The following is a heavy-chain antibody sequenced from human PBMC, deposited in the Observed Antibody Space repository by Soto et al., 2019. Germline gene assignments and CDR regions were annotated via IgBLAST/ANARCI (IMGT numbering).Heavy chain of an antibody. Sequence: QVQLVESGGGVVQPGGSLRLSCAASGFTFRNHAMHWVRQAPGKGLECLAGIAPDGSNAFYRDSVKGRFTVSRDNSKNTLYLYMNSLRSEDTGVYYCERGDREDILVVVGARPGEYGTDIWGQGTTVIVSS. D-gene: IGHD2-15*01. CDR3: ERGDREDILVVVGARPGEYGTDI. V-gene: IGHV3-30-3*01. CDR1: GFTFRNHA. CDR2: IAPDGSNA. J-gene: IGHJ6*02.